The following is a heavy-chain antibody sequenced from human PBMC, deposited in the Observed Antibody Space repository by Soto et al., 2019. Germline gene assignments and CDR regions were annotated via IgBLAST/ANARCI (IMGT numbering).Heavy chain of an antibody. Sequence: SETLSLTCAVYGVSFSGYYWSWIRQPPGKGLEWIGEINHSGSTNYNPSLKSRVTISVDTSKNQFSLKLSSVTAADTAVYYCARGGIAAAGKMGYWGQGTLVTVSS. CDR1: GVSFSGYY. CDR3: ARGGIAAAGKMGY. V-gene: IGHV4-34*01. CDR2: INHSGST. J-gene: IGHJ4*02. D-gene: IGHD6-13*01.